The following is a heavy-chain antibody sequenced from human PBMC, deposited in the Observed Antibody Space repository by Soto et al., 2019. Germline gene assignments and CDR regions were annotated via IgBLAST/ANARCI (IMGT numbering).Heavy chain of an antibody. J-gene: IGHJ4*02. D-gene: IGHD3-3*01. CDR1: GFTFSSYG. Sequence: QVQLVESGGGVVQPGRSLRLSCAASGFTFSSYGMHWVRQAPGKGLEWVAVISYDGSNKYYADSVKGRFTISRDNSKNTLYLQMNSLRAEDTAVYYCAKVPRRKQSTIFGVVDYFDHWGQGTLVTVSS. CDR2: ISYDGSNK. V-gene: IGHV3-30*18. CDR3: AKVPRRKQSTIFGVVDYFDH.